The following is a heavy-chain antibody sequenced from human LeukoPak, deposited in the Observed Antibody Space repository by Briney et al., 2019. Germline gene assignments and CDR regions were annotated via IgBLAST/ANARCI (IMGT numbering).Heavy chain of an antibody. J-gene: IGHJ4*02. Sequence: PSETLSLTCTVSGGSIRSGGYYWSWIRQPPGKGLEWIGYIHDSGTTYYNPSLQSRVTISADTSQNRCSLQLNFVTAADTAVYYCARCSPAADYWGQGALVTVSS. CDR3: ARCSPAADY. CDR1: GGSIRSGGYY. D-gene: IGHD2-15*01. V-gene: IGHV4-30-4*01. CDR2: IHDSGTT.